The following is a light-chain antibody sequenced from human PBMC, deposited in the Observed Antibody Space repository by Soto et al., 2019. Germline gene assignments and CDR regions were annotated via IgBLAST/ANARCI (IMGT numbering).Light chain of an antibody. J-gene: IGKJ1*01. Sequence: DVVMTQSPLSLPVTLGQPASISCRSSQRHVYSDGNTYLHWFQQRPGQSPRRLIYKVSNRDSGVPDRFSGSGSGTDFTLKISRVEAEDVGVYYCMQGTHWPWTFGQGTKVDIK. CDR2: KVS. V-gene: IGKV2-30*01. CDR1: QRHVYSDGNTY. CDR3: MQGTHWPWT.